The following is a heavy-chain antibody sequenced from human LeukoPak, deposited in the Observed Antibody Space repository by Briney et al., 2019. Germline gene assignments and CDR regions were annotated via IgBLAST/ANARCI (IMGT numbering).Heavy chain of an antibody. CDR2: ISYDGSNK. CDR1: GFTFSSYG. D-gene: IGHD2-2*01. Sequence: QPGRSLRLSCAASGFTFSSYGMHWVRQTPGKGLEWVAVISYDGSNKYYADSVKGRFTISRDNSKNTLYLQMNSLRAEDTAVYYCASVGYCSSISCPVDYWGQGTLVTVSS. CDR3: ASVGYCSSISCPVDY. V-gene: IGHV3-30*19. J-gene: IGHJ4*02.